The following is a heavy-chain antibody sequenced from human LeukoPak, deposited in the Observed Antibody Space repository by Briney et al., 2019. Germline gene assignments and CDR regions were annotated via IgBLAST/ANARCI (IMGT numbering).Heavy chain of an antibody. Sequence: SETLSLTCAVYGGSFSGYYWSWIRQPPGKGLEWIGEINHSGSTNYNPSLKSRVTISVDTSKNQFSLKLSSVTAADTAVYYCARDRGGYTYSHDYWGQGTLVTVSS. CDR3: ARDRGGYTYSHDY. V-gene: IGHV4-34*01. J-gene: IGHJ4*02. D-gene: IGHD5-18*01. CDR1: GGSFSGYY. CDR2: INHSGST.